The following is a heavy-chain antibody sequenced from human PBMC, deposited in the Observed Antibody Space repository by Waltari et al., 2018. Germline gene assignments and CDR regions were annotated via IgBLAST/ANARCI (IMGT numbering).Heavy chain of an antibody. CDR1: AFTFRASD. CDR3: AKGCLRALWRRVDYFDY. Sequence: EVQLVESGGGLVQPGGSLRLSCAASAFTFRASDMHWVRQITGKELEWVSGIVTSGDTYYPESMVGRFIISRDDEKHSLHLQMNSLRAGDTAVYYLAKGCLRALWRRVDYFDYWGRGILVTVSA. J-gene: IGHJ4*02. CDR2: IVTSGDT. V-gene: IGHV3-13*01. D-gene: IGHD3-10*01.